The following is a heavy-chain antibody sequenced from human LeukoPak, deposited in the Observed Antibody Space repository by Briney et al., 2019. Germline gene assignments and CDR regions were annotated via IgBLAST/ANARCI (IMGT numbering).Heavy chain of an antibody. Sequence: SETLSLTCTVSGGSVSSDNSYWHWIRQPAGKGLEWIGRIYADGSSTHTPSLKSRVTISVYSSKNQFSLRLSSMTAADTAVYYCARGYYYHRWGQGTLVTVSS. D-gene: IGHD3-22*01. V-gene: IGHV4-61*02. CDR1: GGSVSSDNSY. J-gene: IGHJ4*02. CDR2: IYADGSS. CDR3: ARGYYYHR.